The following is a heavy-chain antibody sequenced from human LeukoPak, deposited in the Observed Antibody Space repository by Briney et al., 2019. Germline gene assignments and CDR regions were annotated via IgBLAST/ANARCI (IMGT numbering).Heavy chain of an antibody. CDR1: GLTFSNHG. Sequence: PGGSLRLSCAASGLTFSNHGMHWVRQAPGKGLEWVSFIRYDGINKYYPDSVKGRFTISRDNSKNTLYLHMNSLRADDTAVYYCTKGDDYGANTRLPKYNWFDPWGQGTLVTVSS. V-gene: IGHV3-30*02. CDR2: IRYDGINK. D-gene: IGHD4-23*01. J-gene: IGHJ5*02. CDR3: TKGDDYGANTRLPKYNWFDP.